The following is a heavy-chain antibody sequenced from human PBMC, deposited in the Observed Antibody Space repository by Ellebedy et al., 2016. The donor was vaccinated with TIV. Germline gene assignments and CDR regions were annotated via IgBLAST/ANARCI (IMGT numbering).Heavy chain of an antibody. V-gene: IGHV4-59*01. D-gene: IGHD3/OR15-3a*01. CDR2: IYYSGST. CDR1: GGSISSYY. Sequence: MPSETLSLTCTVSGGSISSYYWSWIRQPPGTGLEWIGSIYYSGSTNYNPSLKSRVTISVDTSKNQFSLKLSSVTAADTAVYYCARVLWAGSWYFDLWGRGTLVTVSS. J-gene: IGHJ2*01. CDR3: ARVLWAGSWYFDL.